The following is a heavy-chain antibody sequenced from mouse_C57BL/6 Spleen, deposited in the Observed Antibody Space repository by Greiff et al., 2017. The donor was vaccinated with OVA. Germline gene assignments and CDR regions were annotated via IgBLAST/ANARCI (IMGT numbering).Heavy chain of an antibody. Sequence: VQLQQSGPELVKPGASVKIPCKASGYTFTDYNMDWVKQSHGKSLEWIGDINPNNGGTIYNQKFKGKATLTVDKSSSTAYMELRSLTSEDTAVYYCARSDGNYNAMDYWAQGTSVTVSS. CDR2: INPNNGGT. CDR1: GYTFTDYN. CDR3: ARSDGNYNAMDY. V-gene: IGHV1-18*01. J-gene: IGHJ4*01. D-gene: IGHD2-1*01.